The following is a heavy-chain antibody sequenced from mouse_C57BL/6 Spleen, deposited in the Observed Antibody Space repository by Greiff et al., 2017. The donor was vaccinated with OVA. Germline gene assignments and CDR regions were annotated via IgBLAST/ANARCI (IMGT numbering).Heavy chain of an antibody. J-gene: IGHJ4*01. Sequence: QVQLQQPGAELVKPGASVKLSCKASGYTFTSYWMHWVKQRPGQGLEWIGMIHPNSGSTNYNEKFKSKATLTVDKSSSTDYMQLSSLTSEDSAVYYCARKDGNIYAMDYWGQGTSVTVSS. V-gene: IGHV1-64*01. D-gene: IGHD1-1*01. CDR2: IHPNSGST. CDR3: ARKDGNIYAMDY. CDR1: GYTFTSYW.